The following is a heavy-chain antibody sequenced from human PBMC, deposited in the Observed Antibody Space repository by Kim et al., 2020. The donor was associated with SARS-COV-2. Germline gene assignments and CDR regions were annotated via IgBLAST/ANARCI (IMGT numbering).Heavy chain of an antibody. CDR1: GGSFSGYY. J-gene: IGHJ5*02. CDR3: ARVENDSSGYYYAPRFDP. Sequence: SETLSLTCAVYGGSFSGYYWSWIRQPPGKGLEWIGEINHSGSTNYNPSLKSRVTISVDTSKNQFSLKLSSVTAADTAVYYCARVENDSSGYYYAPRFDPWGQGTLVTVSS. D-gene: IGHD3-22*01. CDR2: INHSGST. V-gene: IGHV4-34*01.